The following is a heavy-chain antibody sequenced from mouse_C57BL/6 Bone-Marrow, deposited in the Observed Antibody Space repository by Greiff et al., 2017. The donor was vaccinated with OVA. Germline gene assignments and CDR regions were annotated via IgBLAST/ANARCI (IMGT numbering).Heavy chain of an antibody. CDR1: GYSFTGYY. Sequence: VQLQQSGPELVKPGASVKISCKASGYSFTGYYMNWVKQSPEKSLEWIGEINPSTGGTTYNPKFKATATLTVDKSSRTAFMQQKSLTSEDSAVYYGARGGTSPFAYWGQGTLVTVSA. J-gene: IGHJ3*01. D-gene: IGHD4-1*01. V-gene: IGHV1-42*01. CDR2: INPSTGGT. CDR3: ARGGTSPFAY.